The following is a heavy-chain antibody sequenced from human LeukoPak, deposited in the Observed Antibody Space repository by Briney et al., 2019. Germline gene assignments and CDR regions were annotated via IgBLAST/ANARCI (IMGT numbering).Heavy chain of an antibody. Sequence: GGSLRLSCAASGFTFSSYAMSWVRQAPGKGLGWVSAISGSGATTYYADSVKGRFTISRDNSKNTLYMQMSSLRAEDTAVYYCGKEAYSGSYYWFDPWGQGTLVTVSS. CDR2: ISGSGATT. V-gene: IGHV3-23*01. D-gene: IGHD1-26*01. CDR3: GKEAYSGSYYWFDP. CDR1: GFTFSSYA. J-gene: IGHJ5*02.